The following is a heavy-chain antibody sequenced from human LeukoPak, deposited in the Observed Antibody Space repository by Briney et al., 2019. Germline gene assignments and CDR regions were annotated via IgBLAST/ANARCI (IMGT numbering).Heavy chain of an antibody. CDR3: ARISAS. J-gene: IGHJ5*02. CDR2: INVDGSST. CDR1: GFNFRTYN. V-gene: IGHV3-74*01. D-gene: IGHD2-15*01. Sequence: PGGSLRLSCVGSGFNFRTYNMNWVRQAPGKGLEWVSGINVDGSSTTYADSVKGRFTISRDNAKNTLYLQMNSLRAEDTAVYYCARISASWGQGTLVTVSS.